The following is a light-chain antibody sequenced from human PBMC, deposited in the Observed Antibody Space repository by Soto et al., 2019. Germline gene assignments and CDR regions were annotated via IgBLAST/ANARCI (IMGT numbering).Light chain of an antibody. CDR1: QSVSSSY. V-gene: IGKV3-20*01. J-gene: IGKJ1*01. CDR3: QQYGSSSTWT. Sequence: EIVLTQSPGTLSLSPGERATLSCRASQSVSSSYLAWYQQKPGQAPRLLIYGASSRATGIPDRFSGSGSGTDFTLTISRLEPEDFAVYYCQQYGSSSTWTFGQGTRWISN. CDR2: GAS.